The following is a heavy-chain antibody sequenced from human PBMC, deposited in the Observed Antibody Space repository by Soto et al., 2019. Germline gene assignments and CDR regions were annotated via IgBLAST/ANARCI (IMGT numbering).Heavy chain of an antibody. CDR2: IRSKANSYAT. CDR3: TSRSDYDYVWGSSVGY. J-gene: IGHJ4*02. D-gene: IGHD3-16*01. Sequence: PGGSLRLSCAASGFTFSGSAMHWVRQASGKGLEWVGRIRSKANSYATAYAASVKGRFTISRDDSKNTAYLQMNSLKTEDTAVYYCTSRSDYDYVWGSSVGYWGQGTLVTVSS. V-gene: IGHV3-73*01. CDR1: GFTFSGSA.